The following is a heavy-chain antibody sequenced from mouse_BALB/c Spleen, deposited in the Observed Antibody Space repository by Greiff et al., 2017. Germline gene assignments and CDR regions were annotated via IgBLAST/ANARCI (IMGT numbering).Heavy chain of an antibody. D-gene: IGHD1-1*01. Sequence: VQLQQPGAELVRPGASVKLSCKASGYTFTSYWINWVKQRPGQGLEWIGNIYPSDSYTNYNQKFKDKATLTVDKSSSTAYMQLSSPTSEDSAVYYCTREITTVVFDYWGQGTTLTVSS. CDR2: IYPSDSYT. CDR1: GYTFTSYW. V-gene: IGHV1-69*02. CDR3: TREITTVVFDY. J-gene: IGHJ2*01.